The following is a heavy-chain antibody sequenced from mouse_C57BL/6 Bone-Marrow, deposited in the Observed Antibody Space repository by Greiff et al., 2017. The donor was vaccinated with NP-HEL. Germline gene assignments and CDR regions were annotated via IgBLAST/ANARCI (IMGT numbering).Heavy chain of an antibody. J-gene: IGHJ1*03. CDR2: IYPGSGST. V-gene: IGHV1-55*01. D-gene: IGHD1-1*01. CDR3: EGQYYYGSSYWYFDV. Sequence: QVQLQQPGAELVKPGASVKMSCKASGYTFTSYWITWVKQRPGQVLEWIGDIYPGSGSTNYNEKFKSKATLTVDTSSSTAYMQLSSLTSEDSAVYYCEGQYYYGSSYWYFDVWGTGTTVTVSS. CDR1: GYTFTSYW.